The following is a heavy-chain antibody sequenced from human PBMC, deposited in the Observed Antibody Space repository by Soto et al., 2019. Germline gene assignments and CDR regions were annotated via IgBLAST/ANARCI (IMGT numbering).Heavy chain of an antibody. J-gene: IGHJ4*02. V-gene: IGHV3-30*03. D-gene: IGHD5-12*01. CDR1: GFTFSSYG. CDR2: ISYDGSNK. Sequence: QVQLVESGGGVVQPGRSLRLSCAASGFTFSSYGMHWVRQAPGKGLEWVAVISYDGSNKYYADSVKGRFTISRDNSKNTLYLQMNSLRAEDTAVYYCATRLRPSSGYDFPLDYWGQGTLVTVSS. CDR3: ATRLRPSSGYDFPLDY.